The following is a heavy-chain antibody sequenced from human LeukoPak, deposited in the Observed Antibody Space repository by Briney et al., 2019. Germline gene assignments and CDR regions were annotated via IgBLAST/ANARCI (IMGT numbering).Heavy chain of an antibody. CDR2: IKQDGSEK. D-gene: IGHD3-22*01. Sequence: GGSLRLSCAASGFTFSSYWMSWVRQAPGKGLEWVANIKQDGSEKYYVDSVKGRFTISRDNAKNSLYLQMNSLRAGDTAVYYCARDRGYYDSSGYPLRGYYYGMDVWGQGTTVTVSS. J-gene: IGHJ6*02. V-gene: IGHV3-7*01. CDR1: GFTFSSYW. CDR3: ARDRGYYDSSGYPLRGYYYGMDV.